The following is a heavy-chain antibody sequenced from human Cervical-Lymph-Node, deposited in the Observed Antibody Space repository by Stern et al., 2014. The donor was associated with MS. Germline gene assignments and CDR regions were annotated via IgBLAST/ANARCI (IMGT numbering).Heavy chain of an antibody. Sequence: EVHLVESGGGLVRPGGSLRLSCAASGFTFSSDNMHWVRQAPGKGLEWVSCISSSSSYTFFADSVKGRFTISRDNAKNSLHLQMNSLRAEDTAVYYCARENLGGYDRRFDYWGQGTQVTVSS. CDR2: ISSSSSYT. V-gene: IGHV3-21*01. D-gene: IGHD5-12*01. CDR3: ARENLGGYDRRFDY. J-gene: IGHJ4*02. CDR1: GFTFSSDN.